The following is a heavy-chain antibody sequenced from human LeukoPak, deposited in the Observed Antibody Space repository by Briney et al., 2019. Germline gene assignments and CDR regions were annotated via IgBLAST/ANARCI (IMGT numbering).Heavy chain of an antibody. CDR2: IYTGGST. CDR3: ARDGENYYYDY. CDR1: GFNFNTYG. Sequence: PGKSLRLSCAASGFNFNTYGMHWVRQPPGKGLEWVSSIYTGGSTYYADAVKGRFTISRDNSKNTVNLQMNSLRAEDTAVYYCARDGENYYYDYWGQGTLVTVST. V-gene: IGHV3-NL1*01. D-gene: IGHD7-27*01. J-gene: IGHJ4*02.